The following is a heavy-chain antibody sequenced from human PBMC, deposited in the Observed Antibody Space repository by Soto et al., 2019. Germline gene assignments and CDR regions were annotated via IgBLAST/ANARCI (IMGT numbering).Heavy chain of an antibody. D-gene: IGHD3-16*01. J-gene: IGHJ6*02. CDR1: GFTFSSYA. Sequence: EVQLVESGGGLVQPGGSLRLSCEASGFTFSSYAMHWVRQAPGKGLEYVSVITSNGGNTDYASSVKGRFTISRDNSKNTLYLQMGSLRAEDMAVYYCARRIQFGYGMDVWGQGTTVTVSS. CDR3: ARRIQFGYGMDV. V-gene: IGHV3-64*01. CDR2: ITSNGGNT.